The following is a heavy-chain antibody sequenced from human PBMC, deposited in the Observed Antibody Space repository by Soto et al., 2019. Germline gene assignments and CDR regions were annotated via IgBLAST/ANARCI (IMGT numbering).Heavy chain of an antibody. D-gene: IGHD2-2*01. CDR3: ARGQDIVVVPAAISWDNWFDT. V-gene: IGHV1-18*01. Sequence: ASVKVSCKASGYTFTSYGISWVRQAPGQGLEWMGWISAYNGNTNYAQKLQGRVTMTTDTSTSTAYMELRSLRSDDTAVYYCARGQDIVVVPAAISWDNWFDTWGQGTLVTVSS. J-gene: IGHJ5*02. CDR1: GYTFTSYG. CDR2: ISAYNGNT.